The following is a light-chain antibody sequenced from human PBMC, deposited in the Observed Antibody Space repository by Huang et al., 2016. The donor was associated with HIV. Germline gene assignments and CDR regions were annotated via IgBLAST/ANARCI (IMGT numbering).Light chain of an antibody. Sequence: DIVMTQSPLSLPVTPGEPASISCRSSQSLLHSNGYNYLDWYLQKPGQSPQRLNYLGSNRASGVPDRFSGGGSGTYCTLKISRVEAEDVGVYYCMQVLQTPRTFGQGTKVEIK. V-gene: IGKV2-28*01. CDR2: LGS. CDR3: MQVLQTPRT. J-gene: IGKJ1*01. CDR1: QSLLHSNGYNY.